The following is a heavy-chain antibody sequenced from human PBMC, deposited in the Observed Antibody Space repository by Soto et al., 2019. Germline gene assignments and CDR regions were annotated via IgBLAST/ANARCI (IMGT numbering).Heavy chain of an antibody. CDR1: GFTFSSYW. Sequence: EVQLVESGGGLVQPGGSLRLSCAASGFTFSSYWMHWVRQAPGKGLVWVSRLNSDGSSRYYGDSMKGRFSISRDNADNTVYLQMNSLRDEDTAVYYCARGLKNYYAMDVWGQGTTDTVSS. CDR3: ARGLKNYYAMDV. J-gene: IGHJ6*02. CDR2: LNSDGSSR. V-gene: IGHV3-74*01.